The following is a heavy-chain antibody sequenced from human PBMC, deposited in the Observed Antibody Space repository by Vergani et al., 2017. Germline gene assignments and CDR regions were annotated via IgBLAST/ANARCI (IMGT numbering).Heavy chain of an antibody. D-gene: IGHD3-22*01. Sequence: HVLLQGSSPGLVKPSETLSLTCVVSGISISQTYHWAWIRQAPGKGLEWICSVYHRGAISYNPSLVSRVTISVDTSSNELSLKFTSVTAADTAVYYCSSPVWHGFYGNFDNWGQGPLVTVSS. J-gene: IGHJ4*02. V-gene: IGHV4-38-2*01. CDR3: SSPVWHGFYGNFDN. CDR2: VYHRGAI. CDR1: GISISQTYH.